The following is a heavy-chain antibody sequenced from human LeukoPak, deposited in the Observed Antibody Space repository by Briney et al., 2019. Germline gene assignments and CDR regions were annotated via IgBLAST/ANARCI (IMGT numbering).Heavy chain of an antibody. J-gene: IGHJ4*02. D-gene: IGHD6-6*01. CDR2: IIPIFGTA. Sequence: SVKVSCKASGYIFTSYGISWVRQAPGQGLEWMGGIIPIFGTANYAQKFQGRVTITTDESTSTAYMELSSLRSEDTAVYYCARGAYSSSPNFDYWGQGTLVTVSS. CDR3: ARGAYSSSPNFDY. CDR1: GYIFTSYG. V-gene: IGHV1-69*05.